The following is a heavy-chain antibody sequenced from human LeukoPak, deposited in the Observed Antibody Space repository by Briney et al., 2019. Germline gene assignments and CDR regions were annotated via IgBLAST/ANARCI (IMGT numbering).Heavy chain of an antibody. CDR1: GYIFTSYY. D-gene: IGHD4-23*01. CDR3: AKDLRWDHPGFDP. Sequence: ASVKVSCQACGYIFTSYYMHWVRQAPGQGLEWMGIINPGGGSTSYAQKFQDRVTMTRDTSTSTVYMELSSLRSDDTAVYYCAKDLRWDHPGFDPWGQGTLVIVSS. V-gene: IGHV1-46*01. J-gene: IGHJ5*02. CDR2: INPGGGST.